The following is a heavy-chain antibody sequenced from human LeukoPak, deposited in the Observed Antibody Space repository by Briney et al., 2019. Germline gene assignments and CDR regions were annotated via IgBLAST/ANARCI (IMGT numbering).Heavy chain of an antibody. CDR2: IWFDRSNK. V-gene: IGHV3-33*06. D-gene: IGHD6-19*01. CDR1: GFTFSSYG. J-gene: IGHJ6*02. Sequence: GGSLRLSCTASGFTFSSYGMHWVRQAPGKGLEWVAVIWFDRSNKYYADSVKGRLTISRDNSKSTLYLQMNSLRAEDTAVYYCAKAVAATGHYYFGMDVWGQGTTVTVSS. CDR3: AKAVAATGHYYFGMDV.